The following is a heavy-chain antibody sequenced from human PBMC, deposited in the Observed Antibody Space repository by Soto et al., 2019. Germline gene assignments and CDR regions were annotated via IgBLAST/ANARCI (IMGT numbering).Heavy chain of an antibody. CDR3: ATRDLDSSGYYTDPFDI. D-gene: IGHD3-22*01. CDR2: ISAYNGNT. Sequence: ASVKVSCKASGYTFITYGITWVRQAPGQGLEWMGWISAYNGNTNYAQKLQGRVTMTTDTSTSTAYMELRSLRSDDTAVYYCATRDLDSSGYYTDPFDIWGQGTMVTV. CDR1: GYTFITYG. J-gene: IGHJ3*02. V-gene: IGHV1-18*01.